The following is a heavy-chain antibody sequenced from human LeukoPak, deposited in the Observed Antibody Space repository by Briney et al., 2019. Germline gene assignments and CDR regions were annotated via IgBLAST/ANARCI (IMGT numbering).Heavy chain of an antibody. J-gene: IGHJ6*02. Sequence: GGSLRLSCAASGFTVSSNYMSWVRQAPGKGLEWVSAIGTAGDTYYPGSVKGRFTISRENAKNSLYLQMNSLRAGDTAVYYCARGRETIRWASSRSGMDVWGQGTTVTVSS. CDR1: GFTVSSNY. CDR3: ARGRETIRWASSRSGMDV. CDR2: IGTAGDT. D-gene: IGHD3-3*01. V-gene: IGHV3-13*01.